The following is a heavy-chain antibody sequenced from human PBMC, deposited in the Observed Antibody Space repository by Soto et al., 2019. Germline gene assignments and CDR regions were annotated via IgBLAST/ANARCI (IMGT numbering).Heavy chain of an antibody. CDR3: ARVGSGDYYYYYGMDV. Sequence: GASVKVSCKASGYTFTSYGISWVRQAPGQRLEWMGWISAYNGNTNYAQKLQGRVTMTTDTSTSTAYMELRSLRSDDTAVYYCARVGSGDYYYYYGMDVWGQGTTVTVSS. D-gene: IGHD4-17*01. V-gene: IGHV1-18*01. CDR2: ISAYNGNT. CDR1: GYTFTSYG. J-gene: IGHJ6*02.